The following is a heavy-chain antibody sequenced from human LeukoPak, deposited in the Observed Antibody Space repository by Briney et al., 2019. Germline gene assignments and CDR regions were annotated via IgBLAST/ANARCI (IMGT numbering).Heavy chain of an antibody. D-gene: IGHD3-9*01. CDR3: ARDNDWAFDY. CDR2: ISSSSTI. V-gene: IGHV3-48*02. CDR1: GFTFSSYS. Sequence: PGGSLRLSCAASGFTFSSYSMNWVRQAPGKGLEWVSYISSSSTIYYADSVKGRFTISRDNAKNSLYLQMNSLRDEDTAVYYCARDNDWAFDYWGQGTLVTVSS. J-gene: IGHJ4*02.